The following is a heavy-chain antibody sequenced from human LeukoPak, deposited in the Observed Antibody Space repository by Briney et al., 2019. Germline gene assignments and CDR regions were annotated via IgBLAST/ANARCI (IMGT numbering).Heavy chain of an antibody. Sequence: GGSLRLSCAASGFTFSSYAMSWVRQAPGKGLEWVSAISGSGGSTYYADSVKGRFTISRDNSKNTLYLQMNSLRAEDMAVYYCAKVSGSSWYMCDYWGQGTLVTVSS. CDR1: GFTFSSYA. CDR3: AKVSGSSWYMCDY. D-gene: IGHD6-13*01. J-gene: IGHJ4*02. V-gene: IGHV3-23*01. CDR2: ISGSGGST.